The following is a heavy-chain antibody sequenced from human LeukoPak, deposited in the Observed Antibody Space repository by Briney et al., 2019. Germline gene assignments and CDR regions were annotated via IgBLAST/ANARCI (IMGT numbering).Heavy chain of an antibody. CDR1: GGSFSGYY. V-gene: IGHV4-34*01. CDR3: ARLCSGGSCYLYADAFDI. J-gene: IGHJ3*02. Sequence: SETLSLTCAVYGGSFSGYYWSWIRQPPGKGLEWIGEINHSGSTNYNPSLKSRVAISVDTSKNQFSLKLSSVTAADTAVYYCARLCSGGSCYLYADAFDIWGQGTMVTVSS. CDR2: INHSGST. D-gene: IGHD2-15*01.